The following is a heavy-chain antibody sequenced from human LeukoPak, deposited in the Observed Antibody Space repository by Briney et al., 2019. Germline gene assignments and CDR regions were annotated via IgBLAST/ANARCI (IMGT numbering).Heavy chain of an antibody. D-gene: IGHD2-2*01. CDR3: ARYYCSSTSCQHDY. Sequence: PSETLSLTCTVSGGSINSGSYYWSWIRQPAGKGLEWIGRISTSGSTNYNPSLKSRVTISVDTSKNQFSLKLSSVTAAGTAVYYCARYYCSSTSCQHDYWGQGTLVTVSS. J-gene: IGHJ4*02. CDR1: GGSINSGSYY. CDR2: ISTSGST. V-gene: IGHV4-61*02.